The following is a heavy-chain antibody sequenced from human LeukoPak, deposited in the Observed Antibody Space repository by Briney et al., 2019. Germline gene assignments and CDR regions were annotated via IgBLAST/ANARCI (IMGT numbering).Heavy chain of an antibody. CDR1: GGSISNYY. D-gene: IGHD6-13*01. V-gene: IGHV4-59*01. CDR3: ARDPPGSSWFDY. Sequence: PSETLSLTCIVSGGSISNYYWSWIRQPPGKGLEWIGYIYNSGRTNYNPSLKSRVTISVDTSKKQFSLKLSSVTAADTAVYYCARDPPGSSWFDYWGQGILVTVSS. CDR2: IYNSGRT. J-gene: IGHJ5*01.